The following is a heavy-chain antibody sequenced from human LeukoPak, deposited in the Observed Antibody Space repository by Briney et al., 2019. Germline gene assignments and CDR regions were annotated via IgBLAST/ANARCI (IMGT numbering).Heavy chain of an antibody. CDR1: GFTVSDNY. CDR2: IYGGST. CDR3: ARDFEGVHRTTNSYTYYYYMDV. J-gene: IGHJ6*03. D-gene: IGHD2/OR15-2a*01. Sequence: GGSLRLSCAASGFTVSDNYMTWVRQAPGKGLEWVAIIYGGSTYYADSVKGRFTISRDNSKNTVSLQMNSLRAEDTAVYYCARDFEGVHRTTNSYTYYYYMDVWGKGTTVIVSS. V-gene: IGHV3-53*01.